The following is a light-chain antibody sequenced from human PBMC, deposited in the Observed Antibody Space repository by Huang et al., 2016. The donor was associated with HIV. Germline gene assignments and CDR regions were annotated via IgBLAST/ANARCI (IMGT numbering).Light chain of an antibody. Sequence: DILMTQSPSALSASVGDRVTITCRASQEISNYVNWFQQKPGKAPKLLIYDESTLETGVPSRFSGSGSGTNVTFTISSLQPEDVGAYYYQQYDSLPPYTFGQGTKLEI. CDR3: QQYDSLPPYT. J-gene: IGKJ2*01. CDR1: QEISNY. CDR2: DES. V-gene: IGKV1-33*01.